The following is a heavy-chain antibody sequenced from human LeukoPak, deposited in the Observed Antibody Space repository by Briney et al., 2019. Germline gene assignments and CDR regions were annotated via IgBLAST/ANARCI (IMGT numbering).Heavy chain of an antibody. CDR2: ISSSGSTI. J-gene: IGHJ4*02. CDR3: ARGSSGTFDY. D-gene: IGHD6-19*01. Sequence: EWVSYISSSGSTIYYADSVKGRFTISRDNAKSSLYLQMNSLRAEDTAVYYCARGSSGTFDYWGQGTLVTVSS. V-gene: IGHV3-11*04.